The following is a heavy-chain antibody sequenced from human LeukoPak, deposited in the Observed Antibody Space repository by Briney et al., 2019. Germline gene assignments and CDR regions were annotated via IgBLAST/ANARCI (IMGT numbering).Heavy chain of an antibody. CDR1: GFTFSNTW. J-gene: IGHJ4*02. D-gene: IGHD6-19*01. Sequence: NPGGSLRLSCAASGFTFSNTWISWVRQAPGKGLEWVGRIKSKIDGGTTDYAAPVKGRVTISRDDSNDTLYLQMTSLNTEDTAMYFCATGPPNNNGWFSYFDYWGQGTLVTVSS. CDR3: ATGPPNNNGWFSYFDY. CDR2: IKSKIDGGTT. V-gene: IGHV3-15*01.